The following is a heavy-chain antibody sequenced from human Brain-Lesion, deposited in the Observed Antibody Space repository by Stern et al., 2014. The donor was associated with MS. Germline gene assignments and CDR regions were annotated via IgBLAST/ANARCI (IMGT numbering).Heavy chain of an antibody. J-gene: IGHJ6*02. Sequence: QVQLVQSGAEVKKPGASVKVSCKTSGYIFTGYYIHWVRQAPGQGLEWMAWKNHNTGGTKYAQKFQGRVTMSRDTSISTAYVELSSLTSDDTAVYYCARDQRGITIFGVVTDYYYLGMDVWGQGTTVTVSS. CDR1: GYIFTGYY. V-gene: IGHV1-2*02. D-gene: IGHD3-3*01. CDR2: KNHNTGGT. CDR3: ARDQRGITIFGVVTDYYYLGMDV.